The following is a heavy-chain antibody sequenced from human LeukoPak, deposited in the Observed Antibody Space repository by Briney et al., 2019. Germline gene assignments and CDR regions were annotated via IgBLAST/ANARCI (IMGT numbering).Heavy chain of an antibody. CDR1: GDTSTTYG. CDR2: ISAYNGDT. Sequence: ASMKVSCKASGDTSTTYGISWVRQAPGQGLEWMGWISAYNGDTNYAQKLQGRATMTSDTSASTAYMELGSLRSDDTAVYYCVREGGSSGYYFFHYWGQGTLVTVSS. CDR3: VREGGSSGYYFFHY. V-gene: IGHV1-18*01. J-gene: IGHJ4*02. D-gene: IGHD3-22*01.